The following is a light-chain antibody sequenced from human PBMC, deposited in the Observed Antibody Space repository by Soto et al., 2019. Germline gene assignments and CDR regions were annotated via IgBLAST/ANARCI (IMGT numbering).Light chain of an antibody. J-gene: IGKJ2*01. CDR1: QSVSSSY. CDR3: QQYGSSPPVYT. V-gene: IGKV3-20*01. Sequence: EIVLTQSPGTLSLSPGERATLSCRASQSVSSSYLAWYQQKPGQAPRLLIYGASSRATGIPDRFSGSGSGTDFTLPISRLEPEDFAVYYCQQYGSSPPVYTFGQGTKLEIK. CDR2: GAS.